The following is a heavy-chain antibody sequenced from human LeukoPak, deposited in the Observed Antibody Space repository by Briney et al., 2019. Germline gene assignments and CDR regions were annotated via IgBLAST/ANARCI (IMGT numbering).Heavy chain of an antibody. CDR1: GGSISSYY. CDR3: ARQTSYSNYFQEGDY. D-gene: IGHD4-11*01. CDR2: IYYSGST. J-gene: IGHJ4*02. Sequence: SSETLSLTCTVSGGSISSYYWSWIRQPPGKGLEWIGYIYYSGSTNYNPSLKSRVTISVDTSKNQFSLNLNSVTAADTAVYYCARQTSYSNYFQEGDYWGQGTLVTVSS. V-gene: IGHV4-59*08.